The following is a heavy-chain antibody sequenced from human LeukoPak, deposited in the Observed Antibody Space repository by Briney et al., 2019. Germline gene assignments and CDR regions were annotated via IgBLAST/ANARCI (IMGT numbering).Heavy chain of an antibody. J-gene: IGHJ4*02. CDR1: GYTFTSYG. CDR2: ISAYNGNT. V-gene: IGHV1-18*01. Sequence: ASVKVSCKASGYTFTSYGISWVRHAPGQGLEWMGWISAYNGNTNYAQKLQGRVTMTTDTSTGTAYMELRSLSADYTAVEHSARVGPIQLWGHYWGEGTLATVSS. D-gene: IGHD5-18*01. CDR3: ARVGPIQLWGHY.